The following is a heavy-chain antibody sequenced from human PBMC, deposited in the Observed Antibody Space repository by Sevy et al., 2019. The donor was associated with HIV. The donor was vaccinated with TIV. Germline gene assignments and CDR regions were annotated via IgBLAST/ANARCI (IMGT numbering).Heavy chain of an antibody. D-gene: IGHD3-10*01. CDR3: ARGSVITMVRGVIISISEDYYYYGMDV. CDR2: ISYDGSNK. CDR1: GFTFSSYA. V-gene: IGHV3-30-3*01. Sequence: GGSLRLSCAASGFTFSSYAMHWVRQAPGKGLEWVAVISYDGSNKYYADSVKGRFTISRDNSKNTLYLQMNSLRAEDTAGYYSARGSVITMVRGVIISISEDYYYYGMDVWGQGTTVTVSS. J-gene: IGHJ6*02.